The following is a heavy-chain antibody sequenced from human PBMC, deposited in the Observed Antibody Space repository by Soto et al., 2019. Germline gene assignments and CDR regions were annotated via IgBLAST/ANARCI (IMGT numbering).Heavy chain of an antibody. CDR1: GFTFDDYA. J-gene: IGHJ6*03. CDR3: AKDMTDYAYYYMDV. Sequence: PGGSLRLSCAASGFTFDDYAMHWVRQAPGKGLEWVSGISWNSGSIGYADSVKGRFTISRDNAKNSLYLQMNSLRAEDTALYYCAKDMTDYAYYYMDVWGKGTTVTVSS. D-gene: IGHD2-21*02. CDR2: ISWNSGSI. V-gene: IGHV3-9*01.